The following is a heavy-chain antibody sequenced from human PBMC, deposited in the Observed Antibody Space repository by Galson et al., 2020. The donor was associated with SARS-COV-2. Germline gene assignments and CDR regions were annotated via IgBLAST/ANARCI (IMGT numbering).Heavy chain of an antibody. CDR3: AKLGGINYYGSGSYTADY. CDR2: ISWNSGSI. V-gene: IGHV3-9*01. CDR1: GFTFDDYA. J-gene: IGHJ4*02. D-gene: IGHD3-10*01. Sequence: SLRLSCAASGFTFDDYAMHWVRQAPGKGLEWVSGISWNSGSIGYADSVKGRFTISRDNAKNSLYLQMNSLIAEDTALYYCAKLGGINYYGSGSYTADYWGQGTLVTVSS.